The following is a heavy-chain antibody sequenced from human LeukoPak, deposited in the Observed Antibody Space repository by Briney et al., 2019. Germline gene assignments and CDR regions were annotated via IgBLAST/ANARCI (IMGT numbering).Heavy chain of an antibody. V-gene: IGHV1-69*13. J-gene: IGHJ4*02. Sequence: SVKVSCKASGYTFTSYGISWVRQAPGQGLEWMGGIIPIFGTANYAQKFQGRVTITADESTSTAYMELSSLRSEDTAVYYCARGGATTFSRFDYWGQGTLVTVSS. CDR3: ARGGATTFSRFDY. D-gene: IGHD1-26*01. CDR1: GYTFTSYG. CDR2: IIPIFGTA.